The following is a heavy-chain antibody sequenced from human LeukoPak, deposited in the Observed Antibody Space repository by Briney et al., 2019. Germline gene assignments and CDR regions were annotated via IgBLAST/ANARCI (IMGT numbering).Heavy chain of an antibody. CDR3: ARARGAWYSSGWHIDY. J-gene: IGHJ4*02. Sequence: GGSLRLFCAASGFTFSSYSMNWVRQAPGKGLEWVSSISSSSSYIYYADSVKGRFTISRDNAKNSLYLQMNSLRAEDTAVYYCARARGAWYSSGWHIDYWGQGTLVTVSS. CDR2: ISSSSSYI. D-gene: IGHD6-19*01. V-gene: IGHV3-21*01. CDR1: GFTFSSYS.